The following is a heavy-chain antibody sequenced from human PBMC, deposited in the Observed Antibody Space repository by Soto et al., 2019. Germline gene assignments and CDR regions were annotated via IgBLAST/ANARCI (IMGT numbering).Heavy chain of an antibody. V-gene: IGHV3-30-3*01. J-gene: IGHJ2*01. CDR3: ASRLWRDAYNWGYFDL. D-gene: IGHD1-1*01. CDR1: GFTFSSYA. CDR2: ISYDGSNK. Sequence: QVQLVESGGGVVQPGRSLRLSCAASGFTFSSYAMHWVRQAPGKGLEWVAVISYDGSNKYYADSVKGRFTISRDNSKNTLYLPMNRLRAEDTAAYYCASRLWRDAYNWGYFDLWGRGTLVTVSS.